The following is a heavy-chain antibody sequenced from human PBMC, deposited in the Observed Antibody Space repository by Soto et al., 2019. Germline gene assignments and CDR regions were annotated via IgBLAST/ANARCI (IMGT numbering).Heavy chain of an antibody. CDR3: ARGLLDDYSNYYYYAMDV. V-gene: IGHV3-53*01. Sequence: PGGFLRLSCAASGFTVSSNYMRWVRQAPGKGLEWVSVIYSGGSTYYADFVKGRFTISRDNSKNTLYLQMNSLRAEDTAVYYCARGLLDDYSNYYYYAMDVWGQGTTVTVSS. D-gene: IGHD4-4*01. CDR2: IYSGGST. J-gene: IGHJ6*02. CDR1: GFTVSSNY.